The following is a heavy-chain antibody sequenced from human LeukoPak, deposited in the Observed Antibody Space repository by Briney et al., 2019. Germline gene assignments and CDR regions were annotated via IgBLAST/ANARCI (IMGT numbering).Heavy chain of an antibody. J-gene: IGHJ4*02. CDR1: GGSITSGDSY. V-gene: IGHV4-61*02. CDR2: ISPGGSA. Sequence: PSETLSLTCTVSGGSITSGDSYWSWLRQPAGKSLEWLGRISPGGSASYNPSLKSRVIISIDTSKSQFSLKLTSVTAADTAVYYCARARAALYSYVDYWGQGTLVTVSS. CDR3: ARARAALYSYVDY. D-gene: IGHD5-18*01.